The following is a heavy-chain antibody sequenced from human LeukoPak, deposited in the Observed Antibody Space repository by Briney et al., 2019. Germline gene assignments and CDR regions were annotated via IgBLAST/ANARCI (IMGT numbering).Heavy chain of an antibody. CDR3: AGDLDDWNDVRNYYYYMDV. Sequence: VASVKVSCKASGGTFSSYAISWVRQAPGQGLEWMGGIIPIFGTANYAQKFQGRVTITADKSTSTAYMELSSLRSEDTAVYYCAGDLDDWNDVRNYYYYMDVWGKGTTVTVSS. D-gene: IGHD1-1*01. V-gene: IGHV1-69*06. J-gene: IGHJ6*03. CDR2: IIPIFGTA. CDR1: GGTFSSYA.